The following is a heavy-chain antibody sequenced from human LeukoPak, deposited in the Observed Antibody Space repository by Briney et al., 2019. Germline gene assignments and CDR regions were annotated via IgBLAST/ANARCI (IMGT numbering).Heavy chain of an antibody. J-gene: IGHJ3*01. CDR3: AGTTKSHYYDSSGYYF. CDR1: GGTFSSYA. CDR2: IIPILGIA. V-gene: IGHV1-69*04. D-gene: IGHD3-22*01. Sequence: GASVKVSCKASGGTFSSYAISWVRQAPGQGLEWMGRIIPILGIANYAQKFQGRVTITADKSTSTAYMELSSLRSEDTAVYYCAGTTKSHYYDSSGYYFWGQGTMVTVSS.